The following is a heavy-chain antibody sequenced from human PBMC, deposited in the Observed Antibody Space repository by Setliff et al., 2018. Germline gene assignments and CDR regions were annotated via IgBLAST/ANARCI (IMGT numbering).Heavy chain of an antibody. Sequence: SETLSLTCAVYGGSFSGYYWSWIRQPPGKGLEWIGEINHSGSTNYNPSLKSRVTITVDTSKNQFSLQLSSVTAADTAVYYCASRSSGYYPPGYYWGQGTLVTVSS. CDR2: INHSGST. D-gene: IGHD3-22*01. J-gene: IGHJ4*02. CDR3: ASRSSGYYPPGYY. CDR1: GGSFSGYY. V-gene: IGHV4-34*01.